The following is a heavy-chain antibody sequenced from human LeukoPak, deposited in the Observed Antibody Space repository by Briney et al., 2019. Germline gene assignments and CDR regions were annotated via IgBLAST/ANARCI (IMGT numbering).Heavy chain of an antibody. CDR2: IGTAGDT. J-gene: IGHJ4*02. Sequence: GGSLRLSCAASGFTFSSYAMHWVRQSTGKGLEWVSAIGTAGDTFYLGSVKGRFTISRENAKNTLYLQMNNLGVGDTAVYYCARSVPGGSDWMGAIEYWGQGTLVTVSS. D-gene: IGHD6-19*01. CDR1: GFTFSSYA. CDR3: ARSVPGGSDWMGAIEY. V-gene: IGHV3-13*01.